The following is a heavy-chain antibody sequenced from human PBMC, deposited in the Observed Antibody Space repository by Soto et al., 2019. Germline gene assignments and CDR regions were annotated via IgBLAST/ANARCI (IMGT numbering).Heavy chain of an antibody. CDR3: ASEPMDFWSGYYTTAHKPPFAY. V-gene: IGHV4-34*01. D-gene: IGHD3-3*01. Sequence: SETLSLTCAVYGGSFSGYYWSWIRQPPGKGLEWIGEINHRGSANYNPSLKSRVTISVDTSKNQFYLKLISVTAADTAVYYCASEPMDFWSGYYTTAHKPPFAYWGQGTLVTVSS. CDR1: GGSFSGYY. J-gene: IGHJ4*02. CDR2: INHRGSA.